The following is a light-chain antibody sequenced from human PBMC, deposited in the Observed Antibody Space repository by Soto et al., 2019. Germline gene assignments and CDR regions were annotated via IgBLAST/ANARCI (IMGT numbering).Light chain of an antibody. V-gene: IGKV3D-20*01. Sequence: EIVLSQWPATQSLYPGERATLSCGASQSVSTSYLAWYQQKPGLAPRLLICDASSRATGISDRFSGSGSGTGFTLIISILEPEDFAVYYCQHYGSSPDLGCGTKV. CDR3: QHYGSSPD. J-gene: IGKJ4*01. CDR2: DAS. CDR1: QSVSTSY.